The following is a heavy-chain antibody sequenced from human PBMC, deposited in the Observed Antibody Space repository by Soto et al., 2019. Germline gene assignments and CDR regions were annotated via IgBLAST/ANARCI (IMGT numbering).Heavy chain of an antibody. D-gene: IGHD3-10*01. CDR3: ARLGSGDYNWFDP. CDR1: GGSISSANW. V-gene: IGHV4-4*02. J-gene: IGHJ5*02. Sequence: QVQLQESGPGLVRPSETLSLACTVSGGSISSANWWRWIREFPGKGLEYIGEIYHSGTTNYNPSLKSRVTIFVDKSKNQFSLILTSVTAAAAAVYYCARLGSGDYNWFDPWGQGTLVSVSS. CDR2: IYHSGTT.